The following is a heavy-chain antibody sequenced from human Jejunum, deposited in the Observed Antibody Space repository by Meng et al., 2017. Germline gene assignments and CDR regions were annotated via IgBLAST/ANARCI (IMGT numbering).Heavy chain of an antibody. D-gene: IGHD4-23*01. CDR3: ARAGEATTVVTPPVD. CDR2: IYHSGST. V-gene: IGHV4-38-2*02. Sequence: SETLSLTCTVSGYSISSGYYWGWIRQPPGKGLEWIGSIYHSGSTYYNPSLESRVTISVDPSKNQFSLKLSSVTAADTAVYYCARAGEATTVVTPPVDWGQGTLVTVSS. CDR1: GYSISSGYY. J-gene: IGHJ4*02.